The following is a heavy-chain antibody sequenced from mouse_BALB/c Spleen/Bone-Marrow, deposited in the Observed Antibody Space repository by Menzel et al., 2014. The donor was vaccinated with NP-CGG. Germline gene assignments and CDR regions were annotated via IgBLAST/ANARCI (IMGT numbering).Heavy chain of an antibody. V-gene: IGHV5-6-3*01. J-gene: IGHJ3*01. CDR2: VNVNGDRT. D-gene: IGHD2-4*01. CDR1: GFTFSNYG. Sequence: VKLVESGGGLVQPGGSLKLSCAASGFTFSNYGMSWVRQTPDKRLEMIATVNVNGDRTYHPDSVKGRFTISRDNAKNTLSLQMSSLKSEDTAMYYCARGYDYSSWFAYWGQGTLVTVSA. CDR3: ARGYDYSSWFAY.